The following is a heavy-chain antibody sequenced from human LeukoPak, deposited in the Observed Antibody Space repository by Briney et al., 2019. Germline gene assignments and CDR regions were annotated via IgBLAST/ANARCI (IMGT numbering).Heavy chain of an antibody. CDR3: ARTSSGWSHFDY. CDR1: GLTFDDYA. D-gene: IGHD6-19*01. CDR2: IGTAGDT. V-gene: IGHV3-13*01. J-gene: IGHJ4*02. Sequence: GGSLRLSCAASGLTFDDYAMHWVRQAPGKGLEWVSAIGTAGDTYYPGSVKGRFSISRENAKNSLYLQMDSLRGGDTAVYYCARTSSGWSHFDYWGQGTLVTVSS.